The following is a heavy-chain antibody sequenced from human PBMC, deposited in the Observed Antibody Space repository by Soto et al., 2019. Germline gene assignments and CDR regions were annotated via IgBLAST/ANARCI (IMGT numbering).Heavy chain of an antibody. CDR3: AKGPAIVLVPAAMNYYYGMDV. CDR1: GFTFSSYG. J-gene: IGHJ6*02. D-gene: IGHD2-2*01. V-gene: IGHV3-30*18. CDR2: ISYDGSNK. Sequence: GGSLRLSCAASGFTFSSYGMHWVRQAPGKGLEWVAVISYDGSNKYYADSVKGRFTISRDNSKNTLYLQMNSLRAEDTAVYYCAKGPAIVLVPAAMNYYYGMDVRAQRTTVTGSS.